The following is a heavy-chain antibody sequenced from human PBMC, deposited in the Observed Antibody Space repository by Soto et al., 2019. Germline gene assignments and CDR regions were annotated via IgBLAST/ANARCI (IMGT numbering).Heavy chain of an antibody. J-gene: IGHJ3*02. Sequence: GGSLRLSCAVSGFTFSSHAMSWVRQAPGKGLECVSSITGSGDSTYYADSVKGRFTISRDNSKNTLYLQMNSLRAEDTAVYYCAKDIAAAGAFDIWGQGTMVTVSS. D-gene: IGHD6-13*01. CDR3: AKDIAAAGAFDI. V-gene: IGHV3-23*01. CDR2: ITGSGDST. CDR1: GFTFSSHA.